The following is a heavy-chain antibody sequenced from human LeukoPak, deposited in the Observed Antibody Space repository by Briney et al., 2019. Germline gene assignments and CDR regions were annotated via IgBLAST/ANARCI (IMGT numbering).Heavy chain of an antibody. J-gene: IGHJ5*02. CDR2: ISWNSGSI. V-gene: IGHV3-9*01. D-gene: IGHD1-26*01. CDR1: GFTFDDYA. Sequence: GGSLRLSCAASGFTFDDYAMHWVRQAPGKGLEWVSGISWNSGSIGYADSVKGRFTISRDNAKNSLYLRMNSLRAEDTALYYCAKDNGSPWGQGTLVTVSS. CDR3: AKDNGSP.